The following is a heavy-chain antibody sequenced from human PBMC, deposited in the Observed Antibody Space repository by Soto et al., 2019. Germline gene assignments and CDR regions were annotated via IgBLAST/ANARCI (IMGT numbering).Heavy chain of an antibody. Sequence: PSQTLSLTCAISGDSVSSNSAAWNWIRQSPSRGLEWLGRTYYRSKWYNDYAVSVKSRITINPDTSKNQFSLQLNSVTAADTAVYYCARGGYFDWLSYYYYYGMDVWGQGTTVTVSS. V-gene: IGHV6-1*01. CDR3: ARGGYFDWLSYYYYYGMDV. CDR2: TYYRSKWYN. J-gene: IGHJ6*02. CDR1: GDSVSSNSAA. D-gene: IGHD3-9*01.